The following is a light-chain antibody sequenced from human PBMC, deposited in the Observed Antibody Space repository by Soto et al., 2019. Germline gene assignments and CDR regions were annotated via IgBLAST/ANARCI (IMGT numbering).Light chain of an antibody. J-gene: IGKJ2*01. Sequence: EIVMTQSPATLSVSPGERATLSCRASQSVSSNLAWYQQKTGQAPRLLIYGASIRATGIPARFSGSGSGTEFTLTISSLQSEDFAVYYCQQYNNWPPLMYTFGQGTKLEIK. CDR1: QSVSSN. CDR2: GAS. V-gene: IGKV3-15*01. CDR3: QQYNNWPPLMYT.